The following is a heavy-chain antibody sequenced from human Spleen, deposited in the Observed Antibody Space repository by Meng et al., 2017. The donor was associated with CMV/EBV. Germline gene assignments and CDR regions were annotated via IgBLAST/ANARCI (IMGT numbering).Heavy chain of an antibody. CDR1: AGSISGGDFY. D-gene: IGHD2-8*01. J-gene: IGHJ4*02. V-gene: IGHV4-30-4*08. CDR2: IYHSGST. CDR3: ARDRGLYGPDY. Sequence: CTVSAGSISGGDFYWSWIRQPPGKGLEWIGYIYHSGSTYYNPSLKSRVTISVDTSKKQFSLKLTSVTAADTAVHYCARDRGLYGPDYWGQGTLVTVSS.